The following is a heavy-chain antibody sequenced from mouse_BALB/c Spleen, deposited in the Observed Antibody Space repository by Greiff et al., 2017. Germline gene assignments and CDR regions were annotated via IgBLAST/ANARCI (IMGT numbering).Heavy chain of an antibody. CDR2: INPGSGGT. CDR3: AREGATRYFDY. J-gene: IGHJ2*01. D-gene: IGHD6-1*01. Sequence: VQLQQSGAELVRPGTSVKVSCKASGYAFTNYLIEWVKQRPGQGLEWIGVINPGSGGTNYNEKFKGKATLTADKSSSTAYMQLSSLTSDDSAVYCCAREGATRYFDYWGQGTTLTVSS. CDR1: GYAFTNYL. V-gene: IGHV1-54*01.